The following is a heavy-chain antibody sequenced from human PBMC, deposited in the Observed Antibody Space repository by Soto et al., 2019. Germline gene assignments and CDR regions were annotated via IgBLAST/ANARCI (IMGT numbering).Heavy chain of an antibody. CDR2: VHFSGSI. V-gene: IGHV4-61*01. Sequence: QVQLQESGPGLVKPSETLSLICSVSDDSLSSTSYYWSWIRQPPGKGLEWIGFVHFSGSIHYNASLKSRATISGDTSRKQISLKMTSLTAADTAVYFCGRGGDAHKMGRHWGQGTLVTVSS. D-gene: IGHD2-2*01. J-gene: IGHJ1*01. CDR3: GRGGDAHKMGRH. CDR1: DDSLSSTSYY.